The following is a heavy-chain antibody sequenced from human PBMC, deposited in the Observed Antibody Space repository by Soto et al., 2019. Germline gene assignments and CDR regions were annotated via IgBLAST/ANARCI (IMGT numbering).Heavy chain of an antibody. D-gene: IGHD3-22*01. V-gene: IGHV1-69*13. CDR1: GGTFSSYA. CDR3: ARGRTSDYYDSSGTTIDY. Sequence: SVKVSCKASGGTFSSYAISWVRQAPGQGLEWMGGIIPIFGTANYAQKFQGRVTITADESTSTAYMELSSLRSEDTAVYYCARGRTSDYYDSSGTTIDYWGQGTLVNVSS. J-gene: IGHJ4*02. CDR2: IIPIFGTA.